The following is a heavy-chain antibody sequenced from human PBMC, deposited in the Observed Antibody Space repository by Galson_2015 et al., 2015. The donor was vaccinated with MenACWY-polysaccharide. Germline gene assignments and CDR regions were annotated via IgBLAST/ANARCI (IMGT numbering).Heavy chain of an antibody. CDR1: GSTFSSYW. CDR2: IKPDGSEK. D-gene: IGHD3-10*01. CDR3: VRGGFYYGS. V-gene: IGHV3-7*04. J-gene: IGHJ5*02. Sequence: LSCAASGSTFSSYWMSWVRQAPGKGLEWVAKIKPDGSEKYYVDSVKGRFTISRDNVKNSLYLQMNSLRAEDTAVYYCVRGGFYYGSWGQGTLVTVSS.